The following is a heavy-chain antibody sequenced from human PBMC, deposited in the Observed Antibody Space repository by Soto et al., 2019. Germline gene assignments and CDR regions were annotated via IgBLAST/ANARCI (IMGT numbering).Heavy chain of an antibody. J-gene: IGHJ5*02. CDR3: ARSVTP. CDR2: IYYSGST. V-gene: IGHV4-31*03. D-gene: IGHD3-10*01. Sequence: SETLFLTCTVSGGSISSGGYYWNWIRQHPGKGLEWIGYIYYSGSTYYNPSPKSRVTISVDTSKNQFSLKLSSVTAADTAVYYCARSVTPWGQGTLVTVSS. CDR1: GGSISSGGYY.